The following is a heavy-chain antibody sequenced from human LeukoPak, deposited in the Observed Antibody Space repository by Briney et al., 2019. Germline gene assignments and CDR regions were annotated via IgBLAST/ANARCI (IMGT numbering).Heavy chain of an antibody. CDR2: ISGSGGST. Sequence: PGGSLRLSCAASGFTFSSYAMSWVRQAPGKGLEWVSAISGSGGSTYYADSVKGRFTISRDNSKDTLYLQMNSLRAEDTAVYYCAKAGGWYDYFDYWGQGTLVTVSS. D-gene: IGHD6-19*01. CDR1: GFTFSSYA. CDR3: AKAGGWYDYFDY. J-gene: IGHJ4*02. V-gene: IGHV3-23*01.